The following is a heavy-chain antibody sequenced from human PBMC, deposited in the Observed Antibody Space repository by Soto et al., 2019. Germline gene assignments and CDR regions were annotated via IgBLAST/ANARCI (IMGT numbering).Heavy chain of an antibody. V-gene: IGHV1-2*04. J-gene: IGHJ6*02. CDR2: INPNSGGT. CDR1: GYTLTGYY. Sequence: ASVKVSCKASGYTLTGYYMHWVRQAPGQGLEWMGWINPNSGGTNYAQKFQGWVTMTRDTSISTAYMELSRLRSDDTAVYYCARGLGYSSGWYSDYYYGMDVWGQGTTVTVSS. CDR3: ARGLGYSSGWYSDYYYGMDV. D-gene: IGHD6-19*01.